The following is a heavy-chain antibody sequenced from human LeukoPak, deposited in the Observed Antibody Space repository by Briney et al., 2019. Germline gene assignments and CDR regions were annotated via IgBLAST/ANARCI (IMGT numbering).Heavy chain of an antibody. Sequence: GGSLRLSCATSGFIFSNYWMSWVRQAPGKGLEWVANIKLDGSENYCVDSVEGRFTISRDNAKNSLYLQMNSLRAEDTAVYYCARATKTYAFDIWGQGTMVTVSS. J-gene: IGHJ3*02. D-gene: IGHD1-26*01. CDR1: GFIFSNYW. V-gene: IGHV3-7*04. CDR2: IKLDGSEN. CDR3: ARATKTYAFDI.